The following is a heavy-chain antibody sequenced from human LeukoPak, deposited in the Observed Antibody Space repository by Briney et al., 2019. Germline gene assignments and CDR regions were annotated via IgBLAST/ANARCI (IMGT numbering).Heavy chain of an antibody. Sequence: PGGSLRLSCAASGFTFSSYSMNWVRQAPGKGLEWVSSISSSSSYIYYADSVKGRFTISRDNAKNSLYLQMNSLRAEDTAVYYCARDPMTQLLWFGELSPYYYYYMDVWGKGTTVTISS. V-gene: IGHV3-21*01. CDR1: GFTFSSYS. CDR2: ISSSSSYI. J-gene: IGHJ6*03. D-gene: IGHD3-10*01. CDR3: ARDPMTQLLWFGELSPYYYYYMDV.